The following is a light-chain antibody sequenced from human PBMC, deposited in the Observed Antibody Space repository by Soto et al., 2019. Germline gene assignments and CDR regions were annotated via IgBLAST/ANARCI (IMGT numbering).Light chain of an antibody. Sequence: EIVLTQSPGTLSLSPGERATLSCRASQSVSSSYLAWYQQKPGQAPRLLIYGASSRATGIQDRFSGSGSGTDFTLTISRLEPEDFAVYYCQQYCSSRTFGQGTKVEIK. J-gene: IGKJ1*01. CDR3: QQYCSSRT. V-gene: IGKV3-20*01. CDR2: GAS. CDR1: QSVSSSY.